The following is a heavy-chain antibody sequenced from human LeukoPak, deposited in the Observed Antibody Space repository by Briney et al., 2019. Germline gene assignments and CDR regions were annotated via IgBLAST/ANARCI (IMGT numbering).Heavy chain of an antibody. Sequence: SETLSLTCTVSGDSISSGDYYWSWIRQPAGKGLEWIGRISSSGSTNYNPSLKSRVTISVDTSKNQFSLKLSSVTAADTAVYYCARGPYSYDSSGAFDIWGQGTMVTVSS. J-gene: IGHJ3*02. CDR2: ISSSGST. V-gene: IGHV4-61*02. D-gene: IGHD3-22*01. CDR1: GDSISSGDYY. CDR3: ARGPYSYDSSGAFDI.